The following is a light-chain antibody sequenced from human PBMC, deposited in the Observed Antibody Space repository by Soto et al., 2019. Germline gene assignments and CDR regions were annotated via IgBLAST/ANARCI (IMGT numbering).Light chain of an antibody. V-gene: IGKV1-33*01. CDR3: QQYENLPIT. Sequence: IRMTQSPSSLSASTGDRVTITCRASQGISSYLAWYQQKPGKAPKLLIYDASNLETGVPSRFSGSGSGTDFTFTISSLQPEDTATYYCQQYENLPITFGQGTRLEIK. CDR2: DAS. J-gene: IGKJ5*01. CDR1: QGISSY.